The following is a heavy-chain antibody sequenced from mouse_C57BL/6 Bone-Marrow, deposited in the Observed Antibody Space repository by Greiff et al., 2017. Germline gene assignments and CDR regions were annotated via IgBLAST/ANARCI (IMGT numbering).Heavy chain of an antibody. CDR2: IDPSDSYT. V-gene: IGHV1-59*01. CDR3: VRRRYYDYDWYFDV. CDR1: GYTFTSYW. Sequence: QVQLQQPGAELVRPGTSVKLSCKASGYTFTSYWMHWVKQRPGQGLEWIGVIDPSDSYTNYNQQFKGKATLTVDTSSSTAYMQLSSLTSEDSAVYYGVRRRYYDYDWYFDVWGTGTTVTVSS. J-gene: IGHJ1*03. D-gene: IGHD2-4*01.